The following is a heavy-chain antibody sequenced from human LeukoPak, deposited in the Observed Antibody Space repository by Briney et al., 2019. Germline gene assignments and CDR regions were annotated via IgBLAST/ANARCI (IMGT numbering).Heavy chain of an antibody. CDR2: IYHSGST. Sequence: SETLSLTCAVSGGSISSSNWWSWVRQPPGKGLEWMGEIYHSGSTNYNPSLKSRVTMLIDTSKNQFSLKLSSVTAADTAVYYCARGRYSAGDNWFDPWGQGTLVTVSS. V-gene: IGHV4-4*02. CDR1: GGSISSSNW. CDR3: ARGRYSAGDNWFDP. D-gene: IGHD3-9*01. J-gene: IGHJ5*02.